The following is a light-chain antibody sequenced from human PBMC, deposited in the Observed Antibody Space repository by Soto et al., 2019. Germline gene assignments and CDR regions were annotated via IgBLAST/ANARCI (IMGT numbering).Light chain of an antibody. CDR1: QSISSN. CDR3: QHCNNWPLT. J-gene: IGKJ4*01. V-gene: IGKV3-15*01. CDR2: GAS. Sequence: EIVMTQSPAALSVSPGERATLSCRASQSISSNLAWYQQKPGQTPRLLIYGASTRATGIPARFSGSGSGTEFTLTSSRLESEDFAVYYCQHCNNWPLTFGGGTKVEIK.